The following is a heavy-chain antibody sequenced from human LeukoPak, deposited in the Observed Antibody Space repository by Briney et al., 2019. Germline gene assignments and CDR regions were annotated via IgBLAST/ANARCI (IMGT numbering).Heavy chain of an antibody. V-gene: IGHV4-34*01. CDR3: ARGGWFDP. Sequence: SETLSLTCAVYGGSFSGYYWSWIRQPPGKGLEWIGEINHSGSTNYNPSLKSRVTISVDTSKNQFSLKLSSVTAADTAVYYCARGGWFDPWGQGTLVTVSS. J-gene: IGHJ5*02. CDR1: GGSFSGYY. CDR2: INHSGST.